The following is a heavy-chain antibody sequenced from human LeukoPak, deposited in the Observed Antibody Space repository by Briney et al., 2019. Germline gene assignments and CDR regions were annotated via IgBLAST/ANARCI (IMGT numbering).Heavy chain of an antibody. CDR2: IIPIFGTA. J-gene: IGHJ6*02. CDR3: ARGERYQLLPIYYYYGMDV. CDR1: GGTFSSYA. Sequence: SVKVSCKASGGTFSSYAIGWVRQTPGQGLEWMGGIIPIFGTANYAQKFQGRVTITADESTSTAYMELSSLRSEDTAVYYCARGERYQLLPIYYYYGMDVWGQGTTVTVSS. D-gene: IGHD2-2*01. V-gene: IGHV1-69*13.